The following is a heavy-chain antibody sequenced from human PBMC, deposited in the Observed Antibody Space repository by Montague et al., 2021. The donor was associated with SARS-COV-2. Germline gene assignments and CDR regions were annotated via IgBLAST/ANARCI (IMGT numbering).Heavy chain of an antibody. Sequence: SETLSLTCAVHGGSFSTYSWNWIRLPPGKGLEWIGEIHHGGSTNYNPSLKSRVTISADTSKNQFSLKRTSVAAADTAVYYCARLGDGVVPSPILGVGPYYSYYYMDVWGKGTTVTVSS. D-gene: IGHD2-15*01. V-gene: IGHV4-34*01. CDR1: GGSFSTYS. CDR3: ARLGDGVVPSPILGVGPYYSYYYMDV. J-gene: IGHJ6*03. CDR2: IHHGGST.